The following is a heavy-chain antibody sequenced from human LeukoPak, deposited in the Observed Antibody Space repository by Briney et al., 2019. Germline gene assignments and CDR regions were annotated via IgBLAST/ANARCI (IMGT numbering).Heavy chain of an antibody. CDR1: GYTLTELS. Sequence: ASVTVSCKVSGYTLTELSMHWVRQAPGKGLEWMGGFDPEDGETIYAQKFQGRVTMTEDTSTDTAYMELSSLRSEDTAVYYCATGAQGQLVPYYYYYGMDVWGQGTTVTVSS. V-gene: IGHV1-24*01. D-gene: IGHD6-6*01. CDR2: FDPEDGET. J-gene: IGHJ6*02. CDR3: ATGAQGQLVPYYYYYGMDV.